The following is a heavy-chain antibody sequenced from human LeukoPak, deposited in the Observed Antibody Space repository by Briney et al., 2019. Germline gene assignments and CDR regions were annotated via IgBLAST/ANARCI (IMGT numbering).Heavy chain of an antibody. CDR2: IYYNGST. Sequence: SQTLSLTCTVSGGSISSGGYYWSWIRPHPGKGLEWIGYIYYNGSTYYNPSLKSRVTISVDTSKNQFSLKLSSVTAADTAVYYCARSDGSTLDPWGQGPLVTVSS. CDR1: GGSISSGGYY. CDR3: ARSDGSTLDP. J-gene: IGHJ5*02. V-gene: IGHV4-31*03. D-gene: IGHD2-2*01.